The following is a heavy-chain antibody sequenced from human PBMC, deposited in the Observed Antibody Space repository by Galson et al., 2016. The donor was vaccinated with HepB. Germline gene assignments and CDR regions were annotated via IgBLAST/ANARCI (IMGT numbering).Heavy chain of an antibody. V-gene: IGHV2-5*02. J-gene: IGHJ4*02. CDR3: AHFPHSAGSGASYYFDY. D-gene: IGHD3-10*01. CDR2: IYGDDDK. Sequence: PALVKPTQTLTLTCNFSGFPLRTSAEGVAWIRQSPGKALEWLALIYGDDDKRYSPSLKTTLTITKDTSKNQVVLTMTNMDPVDTGTYFCAHFPHSAGSGASYYFDYWGQGTLVTVSS. CDR1: GFPLRTSAEG.